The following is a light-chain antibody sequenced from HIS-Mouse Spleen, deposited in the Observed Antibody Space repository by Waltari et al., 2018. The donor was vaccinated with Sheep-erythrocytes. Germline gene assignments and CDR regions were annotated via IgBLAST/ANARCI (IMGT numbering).Light chain of an antibody. J-gene: IGLJ3*02. CDR2: EVS. V-gene: IGLV2-8*01. CDR1: SSDDGGYTS. CDR3: SSYAGSNNWV. Sequence: QSALTQPPSASGSPGQSVTISCTGTSSDDGGYTSVSWYQHHPGKAPKLMIYEVSKRPSGVPDRFSGSKSGNTASLTVSGLQAEDEADYYCSSYAGSNNWVFGGGTKLTVL.